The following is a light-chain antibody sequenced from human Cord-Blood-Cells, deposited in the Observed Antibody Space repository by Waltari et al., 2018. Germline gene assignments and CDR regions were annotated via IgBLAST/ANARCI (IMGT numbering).Light chain of an antibody. CDR3: QQRSNWPRT. V-gene: IGKV3-11*01. CDR2: DAS. J-gene: IGKJ1*01. Sequence: EIVLTQSPATLSLSPGERATLSCRASQSVSSYLAWYPQKPGQAPRLLIYDASNRATGIPDRFSGSGSGTDFTLTISSLEPEDFAVYYCQQRSNWPRTFGQGTKVEIK. CDR1: QSVSSY.